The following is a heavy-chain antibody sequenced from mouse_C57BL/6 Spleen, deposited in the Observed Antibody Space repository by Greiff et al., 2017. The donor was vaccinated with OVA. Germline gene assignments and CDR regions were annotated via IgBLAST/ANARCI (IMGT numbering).Heavy chain of an antibody. CDR2: INPNNGGT. CDR1: GYTFTDYY. V-gene: IGHV1-26*01. D-gene: IGHD4-1*01. CDR3: AVTGTGYFDY. J-gene: IGHJ2*01. Sequence: VQLQQSGPELVKPGASVKISCKASGYTFTDYYMNWVKQSHGKSLEWIGDINPNNGGTSYNQKFKGKATLTVDKSSSTAYMELRSLTSEDSAVYYCAVTGTGYFDYWGQGTTLTVSS.